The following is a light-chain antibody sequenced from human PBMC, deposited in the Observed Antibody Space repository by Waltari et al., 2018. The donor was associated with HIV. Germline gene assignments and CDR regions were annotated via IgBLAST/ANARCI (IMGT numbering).Light chain of an antibody. CDR1: SGSVSTAYY. CDR3: VLYVGSGIYV. Sequence: QTVVTQEPSFSVSPGGTVTLTCGLSSGSVSTAYYPSWYQQTPGQAPRTLIYSTNTRSSGVPDRFSGSILGNKAALTITGAQADDESDYYCVLYVGSGIYVFVTGTKVTVL. V-gene: IGLV8-61*01. J-gene: IGLJ1*01. CDR2: STN.